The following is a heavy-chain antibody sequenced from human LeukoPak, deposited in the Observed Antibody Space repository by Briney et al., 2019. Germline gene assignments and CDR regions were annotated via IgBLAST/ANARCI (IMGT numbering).Heavy chain of an antibody. CDR2: ISYDGSNK. Sequence: QPGRSLRLSCAASGFTFSSYAMHWVRQAPGKGLEWVAVISYDGSNKYYADAVKGRFTISSDNSKNTLYLQMNSLRAEDTAVYYCARGGSGTYGSGSYSPFDYWGQGTLVTVSS. D-gene: IGHD3-10*01. V-gene: IGHV3-30-3*01. CDR3: ARGGSGTYGSGSYSPFDY. J-gene: IGHJ4*02. CDR1: GFTFSSYA.